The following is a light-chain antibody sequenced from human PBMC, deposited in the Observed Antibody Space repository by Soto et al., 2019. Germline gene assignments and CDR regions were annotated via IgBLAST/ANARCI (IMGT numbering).Light chain of an antibody. CDR2: EVS. CDR3: CSSAGSTTRVV. J-gene: IGLJ2*01. Sequence: QSALTQPASVSGSPGQSIAISCTGTSSDVVTYKYVSWYQQHPGKAPKLMIYEVSIRPSGVSDRFSGSKSGNTASLTISGLRPEDEAYYYCCSSAGSTTRVVFGGGTKVPVL. CDR1: SSDVVTYKY. V-gene: IGLV2-14*01.